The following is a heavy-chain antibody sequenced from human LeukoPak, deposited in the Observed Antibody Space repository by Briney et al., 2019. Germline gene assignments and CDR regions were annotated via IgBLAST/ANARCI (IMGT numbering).Heavy chain of an antibody. J-gene: IGHJ6*02. CDR1: GFTFSSYW. D-gene: IGHD2-15*01. V-gene: IGHV3-7*04. Sequence: PGGSLRLSCAASGFTFSSYWMSWVRQAPGKGLEWAANIKEDGSEKYYVDSVKGRFTISRDNAENSLYLQMNSLRAEDTAVYYCARDGSGNRYYYYGMDVWGQGTTVTVSS. CDR2: IKEDGSEK. CDR3: ARDGSGNRYYYYGMDV.